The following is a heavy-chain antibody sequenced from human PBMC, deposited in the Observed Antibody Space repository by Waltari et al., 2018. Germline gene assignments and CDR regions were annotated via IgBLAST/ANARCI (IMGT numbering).Heavy chain of an antibody. V-gene: IGHV3-21*02. CDR2: ISGWSSYT. Sequence: EVQLVGSGGGLVKPGGSLRLSCAASGFTFSSYTMNWVRQAPGKGREGVSYISGWSSYTYYADSVKGRFTISRDNVKNSLYLQMNSRRVEDTAVYYCAREWGVMIGTAAYYLDHWTQGTLVTVSS. CDR3: AREWGVMIGTAAYYLDH. D-gene: IGHD3-16*01. CDR1: GFTFSSYT. J-gene: IGHJ4*02.